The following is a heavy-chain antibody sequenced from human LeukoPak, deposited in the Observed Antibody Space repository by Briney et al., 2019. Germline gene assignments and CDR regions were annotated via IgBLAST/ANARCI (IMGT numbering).Heavy chain of an antibody. CDR2: IYHSGST. J-gene: IGHJ4*02. Sequence: SETLSLTCTVSGGSISSCYWSWIRQPPGKGLEWIGYIYHSGSTNYNPSLKSRVTISVDTSKNQFSLKLSSVTAADTAVYYFARRVAVAGEFDYWGQGTLVTVFS. CDR3: ARRVAVAGEFDY. V-gene: IGHV4-59*08. CDR1: GGSISSCY. D-gene: IGHD6-19*01.